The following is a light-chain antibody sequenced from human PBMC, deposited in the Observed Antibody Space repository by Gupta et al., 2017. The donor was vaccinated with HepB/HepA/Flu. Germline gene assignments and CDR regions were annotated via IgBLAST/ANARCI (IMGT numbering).Light chain of an antibody. V-gene: IGLV1-47*01. CDR3: AAWDDSRSGVA. J-gene: IGLJ2*01. CDR2: RNN. Sequence: QSVLTQPPSASGTPGQRVTISCSGSSSNIGGNYVYWYQQLPGTAPKLLIYRNNQRPSGVPDRFSGSKSGTSAALAISGLRSEDEADYYCAAWDDSRSGVAFGGGTKLTVL. CDR1: SSNIGGNY.